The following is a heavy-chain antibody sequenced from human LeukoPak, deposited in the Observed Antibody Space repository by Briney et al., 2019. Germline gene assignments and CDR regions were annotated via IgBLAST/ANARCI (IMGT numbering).Heavy chain of an antibody. V-gene: IGHV4-39*02. D-gene: IGHD3-16*01. Sequence: SETLSLTCTVSGGSISSSSYYWGWLRPPPGKGLEWIGEINNSGTTNYNPSLKSRVTISVDTSKNHFSLKLSSVTAADTDVYYCASAWGLWIAFDIWGQGTMVTVSS. CDR3: ASAWGLWIAFDI. CDR2: INNSGTT. J-gene: IGHJ3*02. CDR1: GGSISSSSYY.